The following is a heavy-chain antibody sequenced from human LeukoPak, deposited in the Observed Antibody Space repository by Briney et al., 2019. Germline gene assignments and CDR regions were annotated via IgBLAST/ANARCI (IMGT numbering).Heavy chain of an antibody. Sequence: PSETLSLTCTVSGGSISSSSYYWGWIRQPPGKGLEWIGSIYYSGSTYYNPSLKSRVPISVDTSKNQFSLKLSSVTAADTAVYYCARQAGVSGWPGAPVPDNWFDPWGQGTLVTVSS. CDR1: GGSISSSSYY. D-gene: IGHD2-2*01. CDR3: ARQAGVSGWPGAPVPDNWFDP. V-gene: IGHV4-39*01. J-gene: IGHJ5*02. CDR2: IYYSGST.